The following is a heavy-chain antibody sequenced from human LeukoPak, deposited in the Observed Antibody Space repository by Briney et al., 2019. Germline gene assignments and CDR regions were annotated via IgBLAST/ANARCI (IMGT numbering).Heavy chain of an antibody. CDR2: IHHSGST. D-gene: IGHD4-17*01. CDR1: GGSFTDYY. V-gene: IGHV4-34*01. J-gene: IGHJ4*02. Sequence: SETLSLTCAVYGGSFTDYYSGWIRQSPGKGLEWIGEIHHSGSTNYNPSLESRVTISIDTSKNQFSLKLSSVTVADTAVYYCARRATGTRNGYYWGQGTLVTVFS. CDR3: ARRATGTRNGYY.